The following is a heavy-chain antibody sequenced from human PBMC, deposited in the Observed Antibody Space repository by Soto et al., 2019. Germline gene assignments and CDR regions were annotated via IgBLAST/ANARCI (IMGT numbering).Heavy chain of an antibody. Sequence: QLQLQESGSGLVKPSQTLSLTCAVSGGSISSGGYSWSWIRQPPGKGLEWIGYIYHSGSTYYNPSLKXRLTLSXXRSTNQFSLKLSSVTAADTAVYYCASLYSGYGFGYWGQGTLVTVSS. CDR3: ASLYSGYGFGY. CDR1: GGSISSGGYS. J-gene: IGHJ4*02. D-gene: IGHD5-12*01. CDR2: IYHSGST. V-gene: IGHV4-30-2*01.